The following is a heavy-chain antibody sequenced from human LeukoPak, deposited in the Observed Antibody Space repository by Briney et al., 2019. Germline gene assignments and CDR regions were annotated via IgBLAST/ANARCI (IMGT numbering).Heavy chain of an antibody. Sequence: ASVKVSCKASGYTFTGYYMHWVRQAPGQGLEWMGWINPNSGGTNYAQKFQGRVTMTRDTSISTAYMELSRLRSADTAVYYCARGYAGIAVAGRYYFDYWGQGTLVTVSS. CDR1: GYTFTGYY. V-gene: IGHV1-2*02. CDR3: ARGYAGIAVAGRYYFDY. J-gene: IGHJ4*02. CDR2: INPNSGGT. D-gene: IGHD6-19*01.